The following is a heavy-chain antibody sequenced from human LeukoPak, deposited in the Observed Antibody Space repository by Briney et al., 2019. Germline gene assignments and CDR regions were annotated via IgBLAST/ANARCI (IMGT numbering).Heavy chain of an antibody. Sequence: GASVKVSCKASGGTFSSYAISWVRQAPGQGLEWMGGIIPIFGTANYAQKFQGRVTITADESTSTAYMELSSLRSEDTAVYYCARASRPTIYCSSTSCPFPFDYWGQGTLVTVSS. CDR3: ARASRPTIYCSSTSCPFPFDY. D-gene: IGHD2-2*01. CDR1: GGTFSSYA. V-gene: IGHV1-69*13. CDR2: IIPIFGTA. J-gene: IGHJ4*02.